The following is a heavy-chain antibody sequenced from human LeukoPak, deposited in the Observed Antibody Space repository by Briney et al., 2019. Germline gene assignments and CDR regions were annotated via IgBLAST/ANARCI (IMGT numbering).Heavy chain of an antibody. CDR2: NSGGSS. V-gene: IGHV3-23*01. J-gene: IGHJ4*02. CDR1: GFTFSTYG. D-gene: IGHD6-19*01. Sequence: PGGSLRLSCAASGFTFSTYGVYWVRQAPGKGLEWVSSNSGGSSYYADSVKGRFTISRDNSKNTLYLQMNRLRAEDTAVYYCAKDLGSSGWYIDYWGQGTLVTVSS. CDR3: AKDLGSSGWYIDY.